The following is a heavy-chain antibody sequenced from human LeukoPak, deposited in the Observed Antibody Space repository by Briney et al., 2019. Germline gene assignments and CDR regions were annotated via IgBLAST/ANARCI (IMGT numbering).Heavy chain of an antibody. V-gene: IGHV4-61*02. D-gene: IGHD2-21*01. J-gene: IGHJ4*02. CDR3: ARGSIPDY. CDR1: GGSISRGGYH. Sequence: SQTLSLTCTVSGGSISRGGYHWSWIRQPAGKGLEWIGRFYTSGTPNYNPSLKSRVTILVDTSRNQFSLKLSSVTAADTAVYYCARGSIPDYWGQGTLVTVSS. CDR2: FYTSGTP.